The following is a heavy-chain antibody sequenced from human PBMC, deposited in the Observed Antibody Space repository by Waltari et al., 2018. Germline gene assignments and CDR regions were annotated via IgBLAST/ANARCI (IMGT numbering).Heavy chain of an antibody. CDR2: IDSAGHT. D-gene: IGHD1-1*01. CDR1: GVTFSSYD. J-gene: IGHJ2*01. Sequence: EVQLVESGGGLVQPGGSLRLSCAASGVTFSSYDMHWVRQVTGKRLAWVSAIDSAGHTSFAASVTGRFTISRENAKKSMYLKMNSLTAGDTAVYYCVKEGVPTPGNWYFDLWGRGTLVTVSS. V-gene: IGHV3-13*01. CDR3: VKEGVPTPGNWYFDL.